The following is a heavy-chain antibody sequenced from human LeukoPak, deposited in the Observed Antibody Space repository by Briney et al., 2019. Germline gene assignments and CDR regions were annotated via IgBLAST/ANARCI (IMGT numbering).Heavy chain of an antibody. CDR1: GGTFSSYA. V-gene: IGHV1-69*05. J-gene: IGHJ6*03. D-gene: IGHD5-24*01. CDR3: ASSRDGYDGYYYYYYMDV. Sequence: SVKVSCKASGGTFSSYAISWVRQAPGQGLEWMGGIIPIFGTANYAQKFQGRVTITTDESTSTAYMELSSLRSEDTAVYYCASSRDGYDGYYYYYYMDVWGKGTTVTVSS. CDR2: IIPIFGTA.